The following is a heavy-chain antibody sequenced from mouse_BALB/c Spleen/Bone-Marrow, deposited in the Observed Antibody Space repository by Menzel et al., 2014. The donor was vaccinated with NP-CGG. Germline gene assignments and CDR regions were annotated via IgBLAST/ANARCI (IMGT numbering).Heavy chain of an antibody. CDR3: ARLTPDYAMDY. V-gene: IGHV5-6*01. CDR1: GFTFSNYG. CDR2: ISSGGSYT. Sequence: EVQRVESGGDLVKPGGSLKLSCAASGFTFSNYGMSWVRQTPDKRLEWVATISSGGSYTYFPDSVKGRFTISRDNPKNTLYLQMNSLKSEDAAMYYCARLTPDYAMDYWGRGTSVTVSS. D-gene: IGHD1-3*01. J-gene: IGHJ4*01.